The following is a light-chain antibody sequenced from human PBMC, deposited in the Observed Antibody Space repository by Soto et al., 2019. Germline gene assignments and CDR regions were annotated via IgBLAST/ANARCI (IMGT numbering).Light chain of an antibody. CDR1: QSVDTC. Sequence: DIQMTQSPSTLSASVGDRVTITGRASQSVDTCLAWYQQKPGKASHLLIYKASSLETGVPSRFSGSGSVTEFTLNISSLQPDDFANYYCQQFYRYPWTFGQGTKVEIK. CDR3: QQFYRYPWT. V-gene: IGKV1-5*03. J-gene: IGKJ1*01. CDR2: KAS.